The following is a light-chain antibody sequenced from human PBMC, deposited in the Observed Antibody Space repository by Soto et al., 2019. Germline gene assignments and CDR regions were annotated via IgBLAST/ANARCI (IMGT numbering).Light chain of an antibody. CDR2: NAS. CDR3: QQRFSPLQIT. J-gene: IGKJ5*01. V-gene: IGKV1-39*01. Sequence: DNKMSQSPSSLSASIGDGVTITCRASQNIYNYLNWYQQKPGEAPKLQIFNASSLPSGVPSRFRGSGSGTDFTLTITTLPPEDFATYYCQQRFSPLQITFGQGTRLE. CDR1: QNIYNY.